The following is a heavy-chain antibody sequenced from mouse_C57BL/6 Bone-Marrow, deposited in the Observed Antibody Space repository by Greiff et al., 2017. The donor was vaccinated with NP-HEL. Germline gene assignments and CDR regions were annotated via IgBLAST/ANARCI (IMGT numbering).Heavy chain of an antibody. CDR1: GYTFTDYY. CDR2: INPNNGGT. J-gene: IGHJ4*01. Sequence: VQLQQSGPELVKPGASVKISCKASGYTFTDYYMNWVKQSHGKSLEWIGDINPNNGGTSYNQKFKGKATLTVDKSSSTAYMELRSLTSEDSAVYYCARVTGHAMDYWGQGTSVTVSS. V-gene: IGHV1-26*01. D-gene: IGHD4-1*01. CDR3: ARVTGHAMDY.